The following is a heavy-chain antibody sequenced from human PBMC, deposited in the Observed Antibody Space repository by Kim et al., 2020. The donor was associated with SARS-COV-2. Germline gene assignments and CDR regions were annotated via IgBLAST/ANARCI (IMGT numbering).Heavy chain of an antibody. CDR3: AKPGSVVRGVWDYFDY. D-gene: IGHD3-10*01. Sequence: GGSLRLSCAASGFTFSSYGMHWVRQAPGKGLEWVAVIWYDGSNKYYADSVKGRFTISRDNSKNTLYLQMNSLRAEDTSVYYCAKPGSVVRGVWDYFDYWGQGTLVTVSS. V-gene: IGHV3-33*06. CDR1: GFTFSSYG. CDR2: IWYDGSNK. J-gene: IGHJ4*02.